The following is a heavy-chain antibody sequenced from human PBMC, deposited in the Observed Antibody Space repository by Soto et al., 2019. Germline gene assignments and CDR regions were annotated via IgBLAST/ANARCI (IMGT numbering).Heavy chain of an antibody. J-gene: IGHJ5*02. CDR3: ARDGGHYYGSGSYLGT. CDR2: IYYSGST. Sequence: TLSLTCTVSGGSISSYYWSWIRQPPGKGLEWIGYIYYSGSTNYHPSLKSRVTISVDTSKNQFSLKLSSVTAADTAVYYCARDGGHYYGSGSYLGTWGQGTLVTVSS. D-gene: IGHD3-10*01. CDR1: GGSISSYY. V-gene: IGHV4-59*01.